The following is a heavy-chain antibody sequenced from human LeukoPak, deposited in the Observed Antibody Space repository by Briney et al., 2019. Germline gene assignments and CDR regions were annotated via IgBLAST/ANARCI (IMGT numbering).Heavy chain of an antibody. D-gene: IGHD3-10*01. V-gene: IGHV4-34*01. CDR3: VRLLTRLSMLRGAKTHNWFDP. Sequence: SETLSLTCAVYGGSFSGYYWSWIRQPPGKGLEWIGEINHSGSSNYNPSLKSRLTMSVDMSKNQFSLNLTSVTAADTAVYYCVRLLTRLSMLRGAKTHNWFDPWGQGTLATVSS. CDR1: GGSFSGYY. J-gene: IGHJ5*02. CDR2: INHSGSS.